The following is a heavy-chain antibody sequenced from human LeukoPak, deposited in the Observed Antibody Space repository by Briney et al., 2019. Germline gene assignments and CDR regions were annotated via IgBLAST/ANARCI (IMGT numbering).Heavy chain of an antibody. J-gene: IGHJ4*02. CDR3: ARAEGWTTFDY. D-gene: IGHD1-1*01. CDR1: GFTFSSYP. V-gene: IGHV3-64*01. CDR2: ISTDGDST. Sequence: GGSLRLSCAASGFTFSSYPMLWVRQAPGKGLEYVSAISTDGDSTYYANSLKGRFTISRDNSKNTLYLQMGSLRAEDMAVYYCARAEGWTTFDYWGQGTLVTVSS.